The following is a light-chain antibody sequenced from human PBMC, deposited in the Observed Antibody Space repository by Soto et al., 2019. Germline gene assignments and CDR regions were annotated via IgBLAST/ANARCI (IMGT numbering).Light chain of an antibody. CDR3: MSYTTSSTYV. J-gene: IGLJ1*01. CDR1: TSDVGAYNY. V-gene: IGLV2-14*03. CDR2: DVT. Sequence: QSVLTQPASVSGSPGQSITISCTGGTSDVGAYNYVSWYQQHPGKAPKVIIFDVTNRPSGVSNRFSGSKSDNTASLSISGLQADDEADYYCMSYTTSSTYVFGTGTKLTVL.